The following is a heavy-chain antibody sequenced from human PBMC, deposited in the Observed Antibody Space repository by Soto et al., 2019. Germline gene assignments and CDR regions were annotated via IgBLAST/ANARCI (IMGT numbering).Heavy chain of an antibody. V-gene: IGHV1-2*04. CDR3: ARGRRYCSGGSCYRYYMDV. D-gene: IGHD2-15*01. CDR2: INPNSGGT. J-gene: IGHJ6*03. Sequence: ASVKVSCKASGYTFTGYYMHWVRQAPGQGLEWMGWINPNSGGTNYAQKFQGWITMTRDTSISTAYMELSRLRSDDTAVYYCARGRRYCSGGSCYRYYMDVWGKGTTVTVSS. CDR1: GYTFTGYY.